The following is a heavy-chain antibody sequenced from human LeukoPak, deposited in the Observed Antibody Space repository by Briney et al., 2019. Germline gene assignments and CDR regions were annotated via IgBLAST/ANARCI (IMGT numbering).Heavy chain of an antibody. CDR3: ARDYYDSSGYPPFDY. V-gene: IGHV1-18*01. D-gene: IGHD3-22*01. CDR2: ISAINGNT. CDR1: GYTFTSYG. J-gene: IGHJ4*02. Sequence: ASVKVSCKASGYTFTSYGISWVRQAPGQGLEWMGWISAINGNTNYAQRLQGRVTMTTDTSTSTAYMELRSLRSDDTAVYYCARDYYDSSGYPPFDYWGQGTLVNVSS.